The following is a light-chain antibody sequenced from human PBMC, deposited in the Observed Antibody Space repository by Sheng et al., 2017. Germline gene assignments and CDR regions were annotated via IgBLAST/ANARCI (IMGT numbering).Light chain of an antibody. CDR1: RSNIGNNY. V-gene: IGLV1-51*02. CDR2: ENY. J-gene: IGLJ1*01. CDR3: GTWDSSLTSDV. Sequence: QSVLTQPPSVSAAPGQKVTVSCSGSRSNIGNNYVSWYQQLPGTAPKLLIYENYKRPSGIPDRFSGSKSGTSATLGITALQTGDEADYYCGTWDSSLTSDVFGTGTKVTVL.